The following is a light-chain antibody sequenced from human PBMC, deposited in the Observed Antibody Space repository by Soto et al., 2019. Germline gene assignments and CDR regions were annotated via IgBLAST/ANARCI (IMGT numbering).Light chain of an antibody. CDR2: EDI. J-gene: IGLJ2*01. V-gene: IGLV2-8*01. CDR1: SSDVGGYNC. Sequence: QSALTQPPSASGSPGQSVTISCTGSSSDVGGYNCVSWFQQHPGKAPKLMIFEDIKRPSGVPDRFSASKSGNTASLTVSGLKYEDEADYCCSSYGGSDNLIFVGGTKLTVL. CDR3: SSYGGSDNLI.